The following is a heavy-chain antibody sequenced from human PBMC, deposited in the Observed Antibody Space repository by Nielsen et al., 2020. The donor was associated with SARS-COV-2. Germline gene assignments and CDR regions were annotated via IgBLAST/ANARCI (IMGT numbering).Heavy chain of an antibody. CDR3: ARGYYDILYAFDI. CDR2: IWYDGSNK. V-gene: IGHV3-33*01. D-gene: IGHD3-9*01. Sequence: GGSLRLSCAASGFTFSSYGMHWVRQAPGKGLEWVAVIWYDGSNKYYADSVKGRFTISRDNSKDTLYLQMNSLRAEDTAVYYCARGYYDILYAFDIWGQGTMVTVSS. CDR1: GFTFSSYG. J-gene: IGHJ3*02.